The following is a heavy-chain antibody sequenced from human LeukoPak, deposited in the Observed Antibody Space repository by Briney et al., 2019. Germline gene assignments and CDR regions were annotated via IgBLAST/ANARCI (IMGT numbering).Heavy chain of an antibody. J-gene: IGHJ4*02. CDR2: INGDESST. CDR1: AFTFNTYW. V-gene: IGHV3-74*01. Sequence: QPGGSLRLSCAASAFTFNTYWMHWVRQVPGRGLEWVSRINGDESSTNYADSVKGRFTISRDNAKDTLYLHMNSLTAEDTAVYYCARGAKWAYYFDYWGQGTPVTVSS. CDR3: ARGAKWAYYFDY. D-gene: IGHD1-26*01.